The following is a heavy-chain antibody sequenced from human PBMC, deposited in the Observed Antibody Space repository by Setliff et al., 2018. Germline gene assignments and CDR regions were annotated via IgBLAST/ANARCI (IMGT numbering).Heavy chain of an antibody. J-gene: IGHJ6*02. V-gene: IGHV4-38-2*02. CDR3: ARGPRITIFGVVSLSLYGMDV. CDR1: GYSISSGHY. D-gene: IGHD3-3*01. CDR2: IFHTGAA. Sequence: SETLSLTCTVSGYSISSGHYWGWIRQSPGKGLDWIGSIFHTGAAYYNPSLESRFTISVDTSKNQFSLKLNSVTAADTAVYYCARGPRITIFGVVSLSLYGMDVWGQGTTVTVSS.